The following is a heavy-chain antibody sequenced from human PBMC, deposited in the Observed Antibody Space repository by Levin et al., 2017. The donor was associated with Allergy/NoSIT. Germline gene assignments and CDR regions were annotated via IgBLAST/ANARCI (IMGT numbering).Heavy chain of an antibody. D-gene: IGHD3-10*01. CDR1: GFTFSSYA. CDR3: ASGANYGSYLLWFGLDY. CDR2: ISYDGSNK. J-gene: IGHJ4*02. V-gene: IGHV3-30-3*01. Sequence: GGSLRLSCAASGFTFSSYAMHWVRQAPGKGLEWVAVISYDGSNKYYADSVKGRFTISRDNSKNTLYLQMNSLRAEDTAVYYCASGANYGSYLLWFGLDYWGQGTLVTVSS.